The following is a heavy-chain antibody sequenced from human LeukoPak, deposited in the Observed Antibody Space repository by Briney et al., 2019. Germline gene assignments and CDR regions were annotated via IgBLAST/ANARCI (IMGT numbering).Heavy chain of an antibody. Sequence: GEPLNISCQASGYTFIDSWSAGVRQMHGKGLEWMGIIYPGDSDTRYSPSFPGQVTISADKSTTTAYLQWRSLEASDTGIYFCARLADTTSWGQGTLVTVSS. V-gene: IGHV5-51*01. J-gene: IGHJ5*02. CDR1: GYTFIDSW. CDR3: ARLADTTS. CDR2: IYPGDSDT. D-gene: IGHD1-26*01.